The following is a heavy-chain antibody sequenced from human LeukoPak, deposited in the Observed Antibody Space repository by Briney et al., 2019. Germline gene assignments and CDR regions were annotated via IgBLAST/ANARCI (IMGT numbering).Heavy chain of an antibody. CDR2: INHSGST. D-gene: IGHD5-18*01. J-gene: IGHJ4*02. CDR3: AREPRGYSYGSGIDY. CDR1: GGSFSGYY. V-gene: IGHV4-34*01. Sequence: SETLSLTCAVYGGSFSGYYWSWIRQPPGKGLEWIGEINHSGSTNYNPSLKSRVTISVDTSKNQFSLKLSSVTAADTAVHYCAREPRGYSYGSGIDYWGQGTLVTVSS.